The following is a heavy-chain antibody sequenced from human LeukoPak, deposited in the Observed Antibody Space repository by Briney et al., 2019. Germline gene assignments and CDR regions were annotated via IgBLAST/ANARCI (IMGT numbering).Heavy chain of an antibody. Sequence: RASVKVSCKASGYTFTEYYMHWVRQAPGQGLEWMGWINPNSGGANYAENFQGRVTMTRDTSISTAYMELSSLGYDDTALYYCARGQSLNDYWGQGTLVTVSS. V-gene: IGHV1-2*02. J-gene: IGHJ4*02. CDR1: GYTFTEYY. CDR2: INPNSGGA. CDR3: ARGQSLNDY.